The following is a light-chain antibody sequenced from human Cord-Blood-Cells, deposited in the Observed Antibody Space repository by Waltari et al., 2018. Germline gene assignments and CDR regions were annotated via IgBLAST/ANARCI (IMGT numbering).Light chain of an antibody. Sequence: SYELTQPPSVSVSPGQTASITCSGDKLGAKYGCWYQQKPGQSPVLVIYQDSKRPSGIPERFSGSSSGNTATLTISGTQAMDEADYYCQAWDSSTVVFGGGTKLTVI. CDR1: KLGAKY. J-gene: IGLJ2*01. CDR2: QDS. V-gene: IGLV3-1*01. CDR3: QAWDSSTVV.